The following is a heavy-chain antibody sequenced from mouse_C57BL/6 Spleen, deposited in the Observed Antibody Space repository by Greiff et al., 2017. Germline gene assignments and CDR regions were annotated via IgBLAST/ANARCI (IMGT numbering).Heavy chain of an antibody. CDR1: GYTFTSYW. V-gene: IGHV1-55*01. J-gene: IGHJ4*01. CDR2: IYPGSGST. D-gene: IGHD2-1*01. Sequence: VQLQQPGAELVKPGASVKMSCKASGYTFTSYWITWVKQRPGQGLEWIGDIYPGSGSTNYNEKFKSKATLTVDTSSSTAYMQLSSLTSDDSAVYYCAREGPRGNYESYAMDYWGQGTSVTVSS. CDR3: AREGPRGNYESYAMDY.